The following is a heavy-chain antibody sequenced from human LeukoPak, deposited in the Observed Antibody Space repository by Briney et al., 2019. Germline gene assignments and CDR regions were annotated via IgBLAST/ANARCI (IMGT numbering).Heavy chain of an antibody. Sequence: GGSLRLSCAASGSIFSTYTMNWVRQAPGKGLEWVSSISTSGTYIYYGDAVKGRFTISRDNAKNSLYLQMNSLRAEDTAVYYCAREVAGLSDNWGQGTLVIAST. CDR3: AREVAGLSDN. CDR1: GSIFSTYT. D-gene: IGHD6-19*01. V-gene: IGHV3-21*01. J-gene: IGHJ4*02. CDR2: ISTSGTYI.